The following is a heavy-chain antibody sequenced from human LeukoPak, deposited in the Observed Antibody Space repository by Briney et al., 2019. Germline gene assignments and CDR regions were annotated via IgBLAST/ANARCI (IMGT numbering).Heavy chain of an antibody. V-gene: IGHV3-64*01. CDR1: GFTFSSYA. Sequence: PGGSLRLSCAASGFTFSSYAMHWVRQAPGKGLEYVSAISSNGGSTYYANSVKGRFTISRDNSKNTLYLQMGSLRAEDMAVYYCAKAAYSSSGSWYYFDYWGQGTLVTVSS. D-gene: IGHD3-22*01. CDR3: AKAAYSSSGSWYYFDY. J-gene: IGHJ4*02. CDR2: ISSNGGST.